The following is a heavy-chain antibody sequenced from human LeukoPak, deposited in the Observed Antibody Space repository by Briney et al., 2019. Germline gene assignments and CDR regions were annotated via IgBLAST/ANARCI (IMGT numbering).Heavy chain of an antibody. CDR1: GGSISSYY. D-gene: IGHD3-10*01. CDR3: ARDVYGYNGMDV. J-gene: IGHJ6*02. Sequence: SETLSLTCTVSGGSISSYYWSWIRQPPGKGLEWIGYIYYSGSTNYNPSLKSRVTISVDTSKNQFSLKLSSVTAADTAVYYCARDVYGYNGMDVWGQGTTVTVSS. V-gene: IGHV4-59*12. CDR2: IYYSGST.